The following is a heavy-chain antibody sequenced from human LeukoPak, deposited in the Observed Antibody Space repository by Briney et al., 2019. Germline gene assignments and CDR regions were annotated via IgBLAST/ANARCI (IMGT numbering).Heavy chain of an antibody. CDR2: INANSGGT. CDR3: ARTPDDFWSGYFLGYFDY. D-gene: IGHD3-3*01. Sequence: ASVKVSCKASGYTFTSYGISWVRQAPGQGLEWMGWINANSGGTNYAQKFQGRVTMTRDTSISTAYMELSRLRSDDTAVYYCARTPDDFWSGYFLGYFDYWGQGTLVTVSS. V-gene: IGHV1-2*02. J-gene: IGHJ4*02. CDR1: GYTFTSYG.